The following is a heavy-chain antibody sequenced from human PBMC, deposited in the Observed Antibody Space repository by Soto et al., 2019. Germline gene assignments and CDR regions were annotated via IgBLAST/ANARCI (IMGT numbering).Heavy chain of an antibody. CDR2: ISSSSSYI. Sequence: GGSLRLSCAASGFTFSSYSMNWVRQAPGKGLEWVSSISSSSSYIYYADSVKGRFTISRDNAKNSLYLQMNSLRAEDTAVYYCARGTLLQLRNLRPKYYFDYWGQGTLVTVSS. J-gene: IGHJ4*02. D-gene: IGHD5-18*01. V-gene: IGHV3-21*01. CDR3: ARGTLLQLRNLRPKYYFDY. CDR1: GFTFSSYS.